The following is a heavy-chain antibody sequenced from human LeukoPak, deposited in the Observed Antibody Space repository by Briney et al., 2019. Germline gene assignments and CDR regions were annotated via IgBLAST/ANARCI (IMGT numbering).Heavy chain of an antibody. J-gene: IGHJ5*02. CDR3: AREGVQLDRLESWFDP. V-gene: IGHV1-2*02. Sequence: GASVKVSCKASGYTFISYQMHWVRQAPGQGLEWMGWISPSDGDTMYTQKFQGRVTMTRDTSISTAYLELSRLRFDDTAVYYCAREGVQLDRLESWFDPWGQGTLVTVSS. CDR1: GYTFISYQ. CDR2: ISPSDGDT. D-gene: IGHD1-1*01.